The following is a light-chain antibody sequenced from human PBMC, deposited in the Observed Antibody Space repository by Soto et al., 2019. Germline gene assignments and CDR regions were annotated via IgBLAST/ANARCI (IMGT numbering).Light chain of an antibody. CDR3: QQVNSYPLT. V-gene: IGKV1-9*01. CDR1: QDISSY. J-gene: IGKJ4*01. Sequence: IQGTQSPSSLSASVGDRVTITCRASQDISSYLAWYQQKPGKAPTLLIYAASTLQSGVPSRFSGSGFGTEFTLNISSLQAEDFSSYYCQQVNSYPLTFGGGTKVEIK. CDR2: AAS.